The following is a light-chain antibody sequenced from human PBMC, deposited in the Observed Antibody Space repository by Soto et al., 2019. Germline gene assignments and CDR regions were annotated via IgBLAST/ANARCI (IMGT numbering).Light chain of an antibody. J-gene: IGKJ1*01. CDR2: GAS. CDR1: QGIRHD. Sequence: AIQMTQSPSSLSASVGDRVTITCRAIQGIRHDLGWYQQKPGKAPKLLIFGASSLESEVPSRFSGSGSGTDFTLTISSLQPEDFATYYCLQDYSYPWTFGQGTKVEVK. CDR3: LQDYSYPWT. V-gene: IGKV1-6*01.